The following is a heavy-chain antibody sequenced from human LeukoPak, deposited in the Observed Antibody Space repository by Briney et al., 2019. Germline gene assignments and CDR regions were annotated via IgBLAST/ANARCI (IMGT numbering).Heavy chain of an antibody. CDR3: ARALSD. D-gene: IGHD2-21*01. V-gene: IGHV3-7*03. J-gene: IGHJ4*02. Sequence: GGSLRLSCAASGFTFSSYAMHWVRQAPGKGLEWVANIKQDGSEKYYVDSVKGRFSISRDNAKNSLYLQMNSLRAEDTAVYYCARALSDWGQGTLVTVSS. CDR1: GFTFSSYA. CDR2: IKQDGSEK.